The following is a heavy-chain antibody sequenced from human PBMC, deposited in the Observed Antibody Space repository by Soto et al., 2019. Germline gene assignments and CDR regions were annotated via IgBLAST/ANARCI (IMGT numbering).Heavy chain of an antibody. V-gene: IGHV1-18*01. Sequence: AASVKVSCKASGYTFTSYGISWVRQAPGQGLEWMGWISAYNGNTNYAQKLQGRVTMTTDTSTSTAYMELRSLRSDDTAVYYCARDSRFGELLHPKGMDVWGQGTTGTVSS. CDR3: ARDSRFGELLHPKGMDV. CDR1: GYTFTSYG. CDR2: ISAYNGNT. J-gene: IGHJ6*02. D-gene: IGHD3-10*01.